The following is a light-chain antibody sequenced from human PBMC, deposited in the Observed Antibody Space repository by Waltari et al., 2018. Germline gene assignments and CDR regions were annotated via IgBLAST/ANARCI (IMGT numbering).Light chain of an antibody. Sequence: EVVMTQCPATLSVSPGERATLSCRASPSLSNSLAWYQQKPGQAPRPLVYAASTRATGIPARFSGSGSGTEFTLTISSLQSEDFAVDYCQQYNNWPPLTFGGGTKVEIK. CDR1: PSLSNS. J-gene: IGKJ4*01. CDR2: AAS. CDR3: QQYNNWPPLT. V-gene: IGKV3-15*01.